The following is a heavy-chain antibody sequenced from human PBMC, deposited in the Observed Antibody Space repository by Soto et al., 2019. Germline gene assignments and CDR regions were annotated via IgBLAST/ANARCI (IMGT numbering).Heavy chain of an antibody. Sequence: EVQLVESGGGLVQPGGSLRLSCAASGFTFSSYEMNWVRQAPGKGLEWVSYISSSGTTVHYADSVKGRFTISRDNAKNSFYLQMNSLRAEDTAIYYCARDESRSYSLDYWGQGTLVTVSS. J-gene: IGHJ4*02. CDR1: GFTFSSYE. CDR3: ARDESRSYSLDY. V-gene: IGHV3-48*03. CDR2: ISSSGTTV. D-gene: IGHD1-26*01.